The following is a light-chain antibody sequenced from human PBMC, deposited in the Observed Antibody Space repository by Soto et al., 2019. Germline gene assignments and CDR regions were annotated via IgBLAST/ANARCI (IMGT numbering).Light chain of an antibody. CDR3: SSYTSSSTQV. V-gene: IGLV2-14*01. CDR2: DVS. Sequence: QSVRTQPASVSGSPGRSITISCTGTSSDVGGYNYVSWYQQHPGKAPKLMIYDVSNRPSGISNRFSASKSGNTASLTISGLQAEDEADYFCSSYTSSSTQVFGTGTKVTVL. J-gene: IGLJ1*01. CDR1: SSDVGGYNY.